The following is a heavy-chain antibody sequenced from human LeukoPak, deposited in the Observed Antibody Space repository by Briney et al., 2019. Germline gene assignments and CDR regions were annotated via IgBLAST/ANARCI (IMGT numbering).Heavy chain of an antibody. CDR3: ARVSSSWYGGLDY. Sequence: PSQTLSLTCTVSGGSISSGSYYWSWIRQPAGKGLEWIGRIYTSGSTNSNPSLKSRVTISVDTSKNQFSLKLSSVTAADTAVYYCARVSSSWYGGLDYWGQGTLVTVSS. J-gene: IGHJ4*02. D-gene: IGHD6-13*01. V-gene: IGHV4-61*02. CDR1: GGSISSGSYY. CDR2: IYTSGST.